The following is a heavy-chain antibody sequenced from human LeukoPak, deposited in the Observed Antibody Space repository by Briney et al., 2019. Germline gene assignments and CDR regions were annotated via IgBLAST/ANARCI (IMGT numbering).Heavy chain of an antibody. V-gene: IGHV4-34*01. CDR2: INHSGNT. Sequence: PSETLSLTCAVYGGSFSDYYWSWSRQPPGRGLEWIGEINHSGNTNYNPSVKSRVIISIDTSKNQLSLNLRSATAADTAIYYCARVGTVTTAFYNWFDPWGQGTLVTVSS. J-gene: IGHJ5*02. D-gene: IGHD4-17*01. CDR1: GGSFSDYY. CDR3: ARVGTVTTAFYNWFDP.